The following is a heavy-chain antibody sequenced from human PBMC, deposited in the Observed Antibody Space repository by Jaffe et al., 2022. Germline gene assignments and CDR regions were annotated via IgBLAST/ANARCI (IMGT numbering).Heavy chain of an antibody. CDR3: AKDLIAVAGSFFGWADY. V-gene: IGHV3-30*02. Sequence: QVQLVESGGGVVQPGGSLRLSCAASGFTFSSYGMHWVRQAPGKGLEWVAFIRYDGSNKYYADSVKGRFTISRDNSKNTLYLQMNSLRAEDTAVYYCAKDLIAVAGSFFGWADYWGQGTLVTVSS. D-gene: IGHD6-19*01. CDR2: IRYDGSNK. CDR1: GFTFSSYG. J-gene: IGHJ4*02.